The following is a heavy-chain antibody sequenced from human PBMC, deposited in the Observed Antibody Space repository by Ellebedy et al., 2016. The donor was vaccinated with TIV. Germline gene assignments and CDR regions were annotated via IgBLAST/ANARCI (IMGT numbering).Heavy chain of an antibody. J-gene: IGHJ4*02. CDR2: IKEDGTEK. D-gene: IGHD2-15*01. Sequence: GESLKISCTASAFTFSDYSMNWVRQAPGKGLEWVANIKEDGTEKYYVDSVKGRFTISRDNAKNSLYLQMNSLRAEDTAVYYCATGARSEGGYWGQGTLVTVSS. CDR3: ATGARSEGGY. V-gene: IGHV3-7*01. CDR1: AFTFSDYS.